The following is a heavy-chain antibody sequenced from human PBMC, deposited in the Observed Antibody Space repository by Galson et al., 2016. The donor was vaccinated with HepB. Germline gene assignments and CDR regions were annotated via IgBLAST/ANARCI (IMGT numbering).Heavy chain of an antibody. CDR3: ARSLGWYFDV. CDR2: IYFDGSKQ. Sequence: SLRLSCAGSGFTFSDYAMHWVRQAPGKGLEWVGLIYFDGSKQFYADSVKGRFTISRDNFKNTLCLQMNSLTTEDTAVYFCARSLGWYFDVWGRGTLVTVSS. V-gene: IGHV3-30-3*01. J-gene: IGHJ2*01. D-gene: IGHD6-6*01. CDR1: GFTFSDYA.